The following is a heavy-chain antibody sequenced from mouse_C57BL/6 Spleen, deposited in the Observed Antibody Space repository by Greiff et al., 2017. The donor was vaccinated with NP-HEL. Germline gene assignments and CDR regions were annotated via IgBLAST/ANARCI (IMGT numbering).Heavy chain of an antibody. CDR3: VEGSAY. V-gene: IGHV5-6*01. Sequence: EVQLVESGGDLVKPGGSLKLSCAASGFTFSSYGMSWVRQTPDKRLEWVATISSGGSYTYYPDSVKGRFTISRDNAKNTLYLQMSSLKSEDTAMYYCVEGSAYWGQGTLVTVSA. CDR2: ISSGGSYT. CDR1: GFTFSSYG. J-gene: IGHJ3*01.